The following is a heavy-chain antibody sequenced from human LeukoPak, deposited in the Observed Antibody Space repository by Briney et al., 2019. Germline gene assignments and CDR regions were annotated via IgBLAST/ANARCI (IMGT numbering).Heavy chain of an antibody. V-gene: IGHV3-21*01. CDR3: ARDPARIEYYYYGMDV. D-gene: IGHD2/OR15-2a*01. Sequence: GGSLRLSCAASGFTFSSYSMNWVRQAPGKGLEWVSSISSSSSYIYYADSVKGRFTISRDNAKNSLYLQMNSLRAEDTAVYYCARDPARIEYYYYGMDVWGQGTTVTVSS. CDR1: GFTFSSYS. J-gene: IGHJ6*02. CDR2: ISSSSSYI.